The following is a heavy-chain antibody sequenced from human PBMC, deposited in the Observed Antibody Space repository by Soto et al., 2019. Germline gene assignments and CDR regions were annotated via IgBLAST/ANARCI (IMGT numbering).Heavy chain of an antibody. J-gene: IGHJ4*01. V-gene: IGHV4-31*03. D-gene: IGHD1-1*01. Sequence: PSEPLSLPGTVSGGSIGSDGYYWSWIRQHPGKGPEWIGYFFYSGRSIYNPSLKSRATISVDRSRKQFSLKLTSVTAADTAVYYCASGRKWEQTFDYWGQGTLVTVAS. CDR3: ASGRKWEQTFDY. CDR1: GGSIGSDGYY. CDR2: FFYSGRS.